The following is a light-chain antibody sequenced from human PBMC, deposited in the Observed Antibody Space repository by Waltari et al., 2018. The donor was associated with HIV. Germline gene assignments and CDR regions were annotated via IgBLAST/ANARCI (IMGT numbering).Light chain of an antibody. Sequence: QSALTQPPSASGSPGQSVTISCIGTSSDVGTYNYVSWYQHHPGRAPKLMIFEVNQRASGVPDRFSAPRSGNTAYLTVSGLQPEDEADYYCSSYVGNNIYVFGTGTKVTVL. CDR3: SSYVGNNIYV. V-gene: IGLV2-8*01. CDR1: SSDVGTYNY. CDR2: EVN. J-gene: IGLJ1*01.